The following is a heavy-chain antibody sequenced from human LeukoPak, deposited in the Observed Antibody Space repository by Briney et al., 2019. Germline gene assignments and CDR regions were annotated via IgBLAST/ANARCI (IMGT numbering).Heavy chain of an antibody. CDR3: ARDRSEFDY. V-gene: IGHV4-59*01. D-gene: IGHD3-3*01. CDR2: IYYSGST. J-gene: IGHJ4*02. Sequence: PSETLSLTCTVSGGSISSYYWSWIRQPPWKGLEWIGYIYYSGSTNYNPSLESRVTISVDTSKNQFSLKLSSVTAADTAVYYCARDRSEFDYWGQGTLVTVSS. CDR1: GGSISSYY.